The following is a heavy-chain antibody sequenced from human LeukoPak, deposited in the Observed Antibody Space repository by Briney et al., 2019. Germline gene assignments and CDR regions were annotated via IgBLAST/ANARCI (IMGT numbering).Heavy chain of an antibody. V-gene: IGHV3-23*01. D-gene: IGHD4-17*01. CDR3: AKGPMTTVVYYYGMDV. J-gene: IGHJ6*02. CDR1: GFTFSSYA. Sequence: PGGSLRLSCAASGFTFSSYAMSWVRQAPGKGLEWVSAISGSGGSTYYVDSVKGRFTISRDNSKNTLYLQMNSLRAEDTAVYYCAKGPMTTVVYYYGMDVWGQGTTVTVSS. CDR2: ISGSGGST.